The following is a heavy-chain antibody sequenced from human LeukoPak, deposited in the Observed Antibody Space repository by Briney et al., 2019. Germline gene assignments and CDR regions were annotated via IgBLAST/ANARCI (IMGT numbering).Heavy chain of an antibody. CDR3: AREVYFDY. V-gene: IGHV3-30-3*01. J-gene: IGHJ4*02. CDR2: ISYDGSNK. CDR1: GFTFSSYA. Sequence: GSLRLSCAASGFTFSSYAMHWVRQAPGKGLEWVAVISYDGSNKYYADSVKGRFTISRDNAKNSLYLQMNSLRAEDTAVYYCAREVYFDYWGRGTLVIVSS.